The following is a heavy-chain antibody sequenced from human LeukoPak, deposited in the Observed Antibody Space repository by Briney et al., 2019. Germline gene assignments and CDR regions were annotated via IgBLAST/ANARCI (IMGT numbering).Heavy chain of an antibody. CDR3: ARVKGYSSSWAFRY. V-gene: IGHV1-2*06. J-gene: IGHJ4*02. D-gene: IGHD6-13*01. CDR2: INPNSGGT. Sequence: ASVKVSCKASGYTFTGYYMHWVRQGPGQGLGWMGRINPNSGGTNYAQKFQGRVTMTRDTSISTAYMELSRLRSDDTAVYYCARVKGYSSSWAFRYWGQGTLVTVSS. CDR1: GYTFTGYY.